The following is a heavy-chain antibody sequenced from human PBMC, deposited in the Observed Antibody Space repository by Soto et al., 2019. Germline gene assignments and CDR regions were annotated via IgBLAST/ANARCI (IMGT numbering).Heavy chain of an antibody. D-gene: IGHD5-12*01. CDR3: AHRNRDGYNAWYFDL. V-gene: IGHV2-5*02. J-gene: IGHJ2*01. Sequence: ESGPTLVNPTQTLTLTCTFSGTSGVGVGWIRQPPGKALEWLAVIYWDNDKRYSPSLKNRLTINKDTSKNQVVLTMTNMDPVDTATYYCAHRNRDGYNAWYFDLWGRGTLVTVSS. CDR1: GTSGVG. CDR2: IYWDNDK.